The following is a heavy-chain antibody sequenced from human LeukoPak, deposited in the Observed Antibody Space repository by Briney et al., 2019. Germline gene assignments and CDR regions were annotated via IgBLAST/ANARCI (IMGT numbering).Heavy chain of an antibody. D-gene: IGHD3-10*01. CDR2: IYYSGST. J-gene: IGHJ6*03. CDR1: GGSISSSSYY. Sequence: SETLSLTCTVSGGSISSSSYYRGWIRQPPGKGLEWIGYIYYSGSTNYNPSLKSRGTISADTSKKQFSLKLRSVTAADTAVYYCARSVVRGVITYYYYMDVWGKGTTVTVSS. CDR3: ARSVVRGVITYYYYMDV. V-gene: IGHV4-61*05.